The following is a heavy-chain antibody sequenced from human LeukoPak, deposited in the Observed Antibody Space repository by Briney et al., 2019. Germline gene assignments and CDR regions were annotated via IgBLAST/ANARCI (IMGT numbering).Heavy chain of an antibody. CDR1: GFTFSSYA. D-gene: IGHD3-3*01. Sequence: GRSLRLSCAASGFTFSSYAMHWVRQAPGKGLEWVAVISYDGSNKYYADSVKGRFTISRDNSKNTLYLQMNSLRAEDTAVYYCARDAHYDFWSGYSTPYYMDVWGKGTTVTVSS. CDR3: ARDAHYDFWSGYSTPYYMDV. CDR2: ISYDGSNK. J-gene: IGHJ6*03. V-gene: IGHV3-30-3*01.